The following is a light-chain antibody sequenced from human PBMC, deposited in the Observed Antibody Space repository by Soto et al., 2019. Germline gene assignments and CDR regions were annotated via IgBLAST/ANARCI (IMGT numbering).Light chain of an antibody. Sequence: DMVMSQAPDSLAVSMGERATINCQSSQIVLYSSNNKNYLAWYQQKPGQPPKLLIYWASTRESGVPDRFSGSGSGTDFTLTISSLQAEDVAVYYCQQYYSTPWTFGQGTKADIK. J-gene: IGKJ1*01. CDR2: WAS. V-gene: IGKV4-1*01. CDR1: QIVLYSSNNKNY. CDR3: QQYYSTPWT.